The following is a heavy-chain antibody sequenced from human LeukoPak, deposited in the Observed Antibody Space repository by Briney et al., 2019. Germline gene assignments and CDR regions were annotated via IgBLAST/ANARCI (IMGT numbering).Heavy chain of an antibody. V-gene: IGHV1-2*02. Sequence: ASVKVSCKASGYSFVANYLHWVRQAPGQGPEWMGWINPNSGGSNLAQKFQGRVTLTRDTSITTAYMDLFGLRSDDSAVYYCARGRDYYDNSGVDCWGQGTLVTVSS. CDR3: ARGRDYYDNSGVDC. J-gene: IGHJ4*02. CDR1: GYSFVANY. CDR2: INPNSGGS. D-gene: IGHD3-22*01.